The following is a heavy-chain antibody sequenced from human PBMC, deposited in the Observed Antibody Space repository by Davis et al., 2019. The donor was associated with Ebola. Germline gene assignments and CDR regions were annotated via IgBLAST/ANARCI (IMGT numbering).Heavy chain of an antibody. CDR2: ISSSSSTI. J-gene: IGHJ6*02. CDR3: TMTVGATTDYYYYYGMDV. D-gene: IGHD1-26*01. V-gene: IGHV3-48*01. CDR1: GFTFSSYS. Sequence: GESLKISCAASGFTFSSYSMNWVRQAPGKGLEWVSYISSSSSTIYYADSVKGRFTISRDNSKNTLYLQMNSLRAEDTAVYYCTMTVGATTDYYYYYGMDVWGQGTTVTVSS.